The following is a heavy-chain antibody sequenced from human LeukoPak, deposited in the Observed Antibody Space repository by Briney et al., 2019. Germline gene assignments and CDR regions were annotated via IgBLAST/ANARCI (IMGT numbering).Heavy chain of an antibody. J-gene: IGHJ4*02. D-gene: IGHD6-6*01. V-gene: IGHV4-34*01. CDR3: ARGGSSQPRGYFDY. CDR1: GGSFSGYY. Sequence: SETLSLTCAVYGGSFSGYYWSWIRQPPGRGLEWIGEINHSGSTNYNPSLKSRVTISVDTSKNQFSLKLSSVTAADTAVYYCARGGSSQPRGYFDYWGQGTLVTVSS. CDR2: INHSGST.